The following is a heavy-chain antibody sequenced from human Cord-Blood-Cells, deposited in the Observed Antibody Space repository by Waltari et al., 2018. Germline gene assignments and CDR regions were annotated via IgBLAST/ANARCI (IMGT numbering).Heavy chain of an antibody. CDR3: AKVAGSGSYFDY. CDR2: ISWNSGSI. J-gene: IGHJ4*02. V-gene: IGHV3-9*03. CDR1: GFTFDDSA. D-gene: IGHD1-26*01. Sequence: EVQLVESGGGLVQPGRSLRLSCAASGFTFDDSAMHWVRQAPGKCLEWVSGISWNSGSIGYADSVKGRFTISRDNAKNSLYLQMNSLRAENMALYYCAKVAGSGSYFDYWGQGTLVTVSS.